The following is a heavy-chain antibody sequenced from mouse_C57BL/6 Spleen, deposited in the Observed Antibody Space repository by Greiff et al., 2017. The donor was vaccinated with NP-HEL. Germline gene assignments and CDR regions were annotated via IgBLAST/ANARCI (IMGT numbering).Heavy chain of an antibody. J-gene: IGHJ4*01. Sequence: EVQLQQSGAELVKPGASVKLSCTASGFNIKDYYMHWVKQRTEQGLEWIGRIDPEDGEPNYAPKFQGKATITADTSSNTAYLQLSSLTSEDTAVYYCASFDYDGWMDYWGHGASVTFSS. V-gene: IGHV14-2*01. CDR1: GFNIKDYY. CDR2: IDPEDGEP. CDR3: ASFDYDGWMDY. D-gene: IGHD2-3*01.